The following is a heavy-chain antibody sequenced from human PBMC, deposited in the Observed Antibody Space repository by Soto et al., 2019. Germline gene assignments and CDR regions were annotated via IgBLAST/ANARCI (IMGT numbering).Heavy chain of an antibody. CDR1: GFSFSTAW. V-gene: IGHV3-15*06. Sequence: EVQLVESGGGLVKPGGSLRLSCAASGFSFSTAWMSWVRQAPGKGLEWVGRIKTATEGGTTNFDAPVKGRFTISRDDSKNMFYLQRNSLKPDAPAVYYCSTGGGYWGQGTLVTVSS. J-gene: IGHJ4*02. CDR3: STGGGY. CDR2: IKTATEGGTT. D-gene: IGHD3-16*01.